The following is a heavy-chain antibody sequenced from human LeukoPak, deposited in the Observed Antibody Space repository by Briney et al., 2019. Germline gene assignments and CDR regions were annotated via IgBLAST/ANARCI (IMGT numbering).Heavy chain of an antibody. D-gene: IGHD3-3*01. Sequence: PSETLSLTCAVSGGSISSGGYSWSWIRQPPGKGLEWIGYIYHSGSTYYNPSLKSRVTISVDRSKNQFSLKLSSVTAADTAVYYCARLTAVLRFLEWLPAGGMDVWGQGTTVTVSS. V-gene: IGHV4-30-2*01. CDR3: ARLTAVLRFLEWLPAGGMDV. CDR1: GGSISSGGYS. J-gene: IGHJ6*02. CDR2: IYHSGST.